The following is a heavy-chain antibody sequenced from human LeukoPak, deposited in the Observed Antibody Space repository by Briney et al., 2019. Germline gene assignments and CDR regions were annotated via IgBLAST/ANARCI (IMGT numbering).Heavy chain of an antibody. J-gene: IGHJ2*01. CDR2: IYYSGST. CDR3: ARLGVGQWLVGNPGVFDL. Sequence: SETLSLTCSVSGGSVSSSSYYWGWIRQPPGKGLEWIGSIYYSGSTYYNPSLKSRVTISVDTSKNQFSLKLSSVTAADTAVYYCARLGVGQWLVGNPGVFDLWGRGTLVTVSS. D-gene: IGHD6-19*01. V-gene: IGHV4-39*01. CDR1: GGSVSSSSYY.